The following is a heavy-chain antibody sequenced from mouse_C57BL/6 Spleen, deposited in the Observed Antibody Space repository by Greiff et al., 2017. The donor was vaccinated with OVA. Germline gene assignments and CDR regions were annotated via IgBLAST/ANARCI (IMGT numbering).Heavy chain of an antibody. CDR3: ASLITTVVFDY. J-gene: IGHJ2*01. D-gene: IGHD1-1*01. Sequence: LQESGPELVKPGASVKISCKASGYAFSSSWMNWVKQRPGKGLEWIGRIYPGDGDTNYNGKFKGKATLTADKSSSTAYMQLSSLTSEDSAVYFCASLITTVVFDYWGQGTTLTVSS. V-gene: IGHV1-82*01. CDR1: GYAFSSSW. CDR2: IYPGDGDT.